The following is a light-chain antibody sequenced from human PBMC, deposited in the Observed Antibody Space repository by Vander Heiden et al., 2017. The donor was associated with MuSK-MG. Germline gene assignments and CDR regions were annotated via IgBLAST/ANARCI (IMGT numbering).Light chain of an antibody. V-gene: IGKV1-39*01. J-gene: IGKJ4*01. CDR3: QQSYSTPVT. CDR2: AAS. CDR1: QSISSY. Sequence: DIQMTQSQSSLSASVGDRVTITCRASQSISSYLNWYQQKPGKAPKLLIYAASSLQSGVPARFSGSGSGTDFTLTISSLQPEDVATYYCQQSYSTPVTFGGGTKVEIK.